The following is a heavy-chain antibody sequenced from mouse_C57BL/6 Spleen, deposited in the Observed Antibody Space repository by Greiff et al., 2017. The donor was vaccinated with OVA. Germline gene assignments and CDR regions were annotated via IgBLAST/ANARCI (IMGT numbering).Heavy chain of an antibody. CDR3: ARVYDYDVYWYFDV. CDR1: GFTFSDYY. Sequence: VQLKESEGGLVQPGSSMKLSCTASGFTFSDYYMDWVSQVPEKGLEWIGSINHDGSSTYYLESLKSRFIITRDNAKNILYLQMSSLKSEDTATYYCARVYDYDVYWYFDVWGTGTTVTVSS. J-gene: IGHJ1*03. D-gene: IGHD2-4*01. CDR2: INHDGSST. V-gene: IGHV5-16*01.